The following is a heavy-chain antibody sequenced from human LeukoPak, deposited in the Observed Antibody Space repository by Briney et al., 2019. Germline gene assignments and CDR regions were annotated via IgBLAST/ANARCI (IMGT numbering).Heavy chain of an antibody. CDR2: INHSGST. V-gene: IGHV4-34*01. CDR3: ARGKLRYTSRFSPPDVRRSYYMDV. D-gene: IGHD3-9*01. CDR1: GGSFSGYY. J-gene: IGHJ6*03. Sequence: SETLSLTCAVYGGSFSGYYWSWIRQPPGKGLEWIGEINHSGSTNYNPSLKSRVTISVDTSKNQFSLKLSSVTAADTAVYYCARGKLRYTSRFSPPDVRRSYYMDVWGKGTTVTVSS.